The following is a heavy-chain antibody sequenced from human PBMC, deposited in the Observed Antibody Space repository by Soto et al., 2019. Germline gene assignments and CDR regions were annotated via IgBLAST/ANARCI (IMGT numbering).Heavy chain of an antibody. J-gene: IGHJ4*02. CDR2: IFPLTDIP. CDR1: VGTFRNYP. V-gene: IGHV1-69*02. CDR3: ARGPFVVLNYFES. Sequence: QVQLVQSGTEVKKPGSSVKVSCKASVGTFRNYPINWVRQAPGQGLEGMGSIFPLTDIPDYAQNFQARLPISADTSTRTAYMELSSLTSDDTAMYFCARGPFVVLNYFESWGQGTLVTVSS.